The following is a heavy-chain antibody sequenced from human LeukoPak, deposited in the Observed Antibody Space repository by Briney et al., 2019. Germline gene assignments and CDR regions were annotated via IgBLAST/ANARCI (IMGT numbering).Heavy chain of an antibody. V-gene: IGHV3-15*01. CDR3: TTRRQDGW. CDR1: GFTFSTAW. Sequence: GGSLRLSCVASGFTFSTAWLSWFRQPPGRGLEWVGRIKSKIDGGTIDYAAPVKGRFTISRDDSRNTLYLQMNSLKTEDTAVYYCTTRRQDGWWGQGTLVTVSS. J-gene: IGHJ4*02. CDR2: IKSKIDGGTI. D-gene: IGHD2-15*01.